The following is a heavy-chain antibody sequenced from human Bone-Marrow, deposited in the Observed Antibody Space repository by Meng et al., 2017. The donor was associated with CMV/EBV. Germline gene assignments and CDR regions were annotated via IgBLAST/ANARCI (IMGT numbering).Heavy chain of an antibody. Sequence: GESLKISCAASGFTFSDYYMSWVRQAPGKGLEWVANIKQDGSEKYYVDSVKGRFTISRDNAKNSLYLQMNSLRAEDTAVYYCAREGYDFWSGYYGYYGMDVWGQGTTVAVSS. CDR1: GFTFSDYY. CDR2: IKQDGSEK. V-gene: IGHV3-7*01. D-gene: IGHD3-3*01. J-gene: IGHJ6*02. CDR3: AREGYDFWSGYYGYYGMDV.